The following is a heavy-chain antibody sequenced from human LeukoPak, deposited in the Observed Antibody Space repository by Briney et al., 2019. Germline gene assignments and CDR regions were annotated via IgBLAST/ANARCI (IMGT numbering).Heavy chain of an antibody. CDR3: ARILSSSWYEYFHH. Sequence: GASVKVSCKASGGTFSNYAISWVRQAPGQGLEWMGAIIPIFGTANYAQKFQGRVTITADESTSTAYMELSSQRSEDTAVYYCARILSSSWYEYFHHWGQGTLVTVSS. CDR2: IIPIFGTA. CDR1: GGTFSNYA. D-gene: IGHD6-19*01. J-gene: IGHJ1*01. V-gene: IGHV1-69*13.